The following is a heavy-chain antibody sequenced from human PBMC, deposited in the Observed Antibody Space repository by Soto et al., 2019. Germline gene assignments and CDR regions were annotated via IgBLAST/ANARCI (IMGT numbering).Heavy chain of an antibody. CDR1: GFTFSNYA. J-gene: IGHJ6*02. CDR3: ARVVLYVATPYGMDV. CDR2: IGGSGSNT. D-gene: IGHD2-2*01. Sequence: EGQLLESGEGLVQPGGSLKLSCAASGFTFSNYAMSWVRQAPGKGLEWVSGIGGSGSNTYYADSVKGRFTISRDNSKNTLVLQMNSLRAEDTAEYYCARVVLYVATPYGMDVWGQGTTVTVSS. V-gene: IGHV3-23*01.